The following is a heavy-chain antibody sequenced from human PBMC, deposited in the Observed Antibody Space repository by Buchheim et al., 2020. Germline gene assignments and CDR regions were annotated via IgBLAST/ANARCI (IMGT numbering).Heavy chain of an antibody. D-gene: IGHD2-15*01. CDR3: AKDNSSWYSDFDY. V-gene: IGHV3-30*18. Sequence: QVQLVESGGGVVQPGRSLRLSCAASGFTFSSYSMHWVRQAPGKGLEWVAVISYDGSNKYYADSVKGRFTISRDNSKNTLYLSMNSLRAEDTAVYYCAKDNSSWYSDFDYWGQG. CDR2: ISYDGSNK. CDR1: GFTFSSYS. J-gene: IGHJ4*02.